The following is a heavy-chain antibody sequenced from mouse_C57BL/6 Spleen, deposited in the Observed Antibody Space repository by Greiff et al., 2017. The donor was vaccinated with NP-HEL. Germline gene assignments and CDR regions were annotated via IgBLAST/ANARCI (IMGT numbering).Heavy chain of an antibody. CDR3: ARDQGGDYAMDY. Sequence: EVKLMESEGGLVQPGSSMKLSCTASGFTFSDYYMAWVRQVPEKGLEWVANINYDGSSTYYLDSLKSRFIISRDNAKNILYLQMSSLKSEDTATYYCARDQGGDYAMDYWGQGTSVTVSS. J-gene: IGHJ4*01. D-gene: IGHD1-1*02. CDR1: GFTFSDYY. V-gene: IGHV5-16*01. CDR2: INYDGSST.